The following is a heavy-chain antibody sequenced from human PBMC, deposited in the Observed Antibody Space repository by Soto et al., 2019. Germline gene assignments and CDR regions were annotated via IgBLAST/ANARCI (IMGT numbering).Heavy chain of an antibody. J-gene: IGHJ4*02. CDR2: IQPGESET. V-gene: IGHV5-51*01. D-gene: IGHD6-13*01. CDR1: GYSFTSYW. CDR3: ARTSSTWYQDY. Sequence: PGESLKISCKGSGYSFTSYWIGWVRQIPGKGLEWMGLIQPGESETRYSPSFQGQVTISADKSITTAYLQWSSLKASDSAIYYCARTSSTWYQDYWGQGTLVTVSS.